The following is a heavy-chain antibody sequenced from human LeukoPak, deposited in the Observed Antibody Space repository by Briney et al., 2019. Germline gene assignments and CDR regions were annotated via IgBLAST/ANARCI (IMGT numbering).Heavy chain of an antibody. V-gene: IGHV3-23*01. D-gene: IGHD6-13*01. CDR2: ISGSGGST. J-gene: IGHJ4*02. CDR1: GFTFNYYA. Sequence: GGSLRLSCAASGFTFNYYAMNWVRQAPGKGLEWVSGISGSGGSTHYADSVKGRFTISRDNSKNTLHLQMNSLRAEDTAVYYCAKASGIAAAGNPFDCWGQGTLVTVSS. CDR3: AKASGIAAAGNPFDC.